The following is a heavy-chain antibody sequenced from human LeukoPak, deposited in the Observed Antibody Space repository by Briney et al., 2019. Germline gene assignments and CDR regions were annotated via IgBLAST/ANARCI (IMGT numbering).Heavy chain of an antibody. CDR2: ILSDGSNE. CDR3: AKRGARRSDWYGMDV. J-gene: IGHJ6*02. D-gene: IGHD6-6*01. CDR1: ESSFSNFA. Sequence: GGSLRLSCAASESSFSNFAMHWVRQAPGKGLEWVAVILSDGSNEYYGDSVKGRFIISRDNSKDTLNLQMNSLRGDDTAVYYCAKRGARRSDWYGMDVWGQGTSVTVSS. V-gene: IGHV3-30*18.